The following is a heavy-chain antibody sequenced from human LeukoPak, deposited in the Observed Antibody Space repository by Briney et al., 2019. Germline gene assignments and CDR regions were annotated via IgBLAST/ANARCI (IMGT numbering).Heavy chain of an antibody. J-gene: IGHJ4*02. CDR2: IYYSGST. Sequence: SETLCLACTVSGDSISSYYWSWIRQPPGGGLEWIGYIYYSGSTNYNPSLKSRVTISVDTSKNQFSLKLSSVTAADTAVYYCAGSSLKWLVLGYWGQGTLVTVSS. CDR1: GDSISSYY. D-gene: IGHD6-19*01. CDR3: AGSSLKWLVLGY. V-gene: IGHV4-59*01.